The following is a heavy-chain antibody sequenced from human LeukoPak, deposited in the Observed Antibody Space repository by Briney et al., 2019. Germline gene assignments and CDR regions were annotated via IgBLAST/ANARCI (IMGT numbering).Heavy chain of an antibody. CDR2: IYSGGST. V-gene: IGHV3-53*01. CDR3: ASAGGDYGDYEGLGLSY. Sequence: GGSLRLSCAASGFTVSSNYMSWVRQAPGKGLEWVSVIYSGGSTYYADSVKGLFTISRDNSKNTLYLQMNSLRAEDTAVYYCASAGGDYGDYEGLGLSYWGQGTLVTVSS. D-gene: IGHD4-17*01. J-gene: IGHJ4*02. CDR1: GFTVSSNY.